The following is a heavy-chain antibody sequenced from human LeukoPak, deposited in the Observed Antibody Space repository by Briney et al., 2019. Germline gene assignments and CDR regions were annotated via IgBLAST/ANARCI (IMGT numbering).Heavy chain of an antibody. D-gene: IGHD2-2*01. CDR3: ARDPNCGSTSCYLDY. V-gene: IGHV3-21*01. J-gene: IGHJ4*02. CDR1: GLTFSSYS. CDR2: ISSSSSDI. Sequence: GGSLRLSCVASGLTFSSYSMNWARQAPGKWLEWASSISSSSSDIYYADSMKGRFTISRDNAKSSLYLQMNSLRPEDTAMYYCARDPNCGSTSCYLDYWGQGTLVTVSS.